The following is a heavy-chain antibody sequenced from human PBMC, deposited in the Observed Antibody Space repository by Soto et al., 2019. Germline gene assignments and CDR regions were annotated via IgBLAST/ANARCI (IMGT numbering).Heavy chain of an antibody. CDR1: GYSFTSYW. Sequence: PGESLKISCKGSGYSFTSYWISWVRQMPGKGLEWMGRIDPSDSYTNYSPSFQGHVTISADKSISTAYLQWSSLRSEDTAVYYCAIGRYSNTWYYAFDYWGQGTLVTVSS. V-gene: IGHV5-10-1*01. J-gene: IGHJ4*02. CDR3: AIGRYSNTWYYAFDY. D-gene: IGHD6-13*01. CDR2: IDPSDSYT.